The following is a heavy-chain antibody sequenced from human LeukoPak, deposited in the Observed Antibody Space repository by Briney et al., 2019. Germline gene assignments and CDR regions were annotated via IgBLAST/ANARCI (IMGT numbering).Heavy chain of an antibody. CDR2: ISGSGGRT. J-gene: IGHJ3*02. V-gene: IGHV3-23*01. CDR1: GFTFSSYA. D-gene: IGHD3-3*01. Sequence: GGSLRLTCAASGFTFSSYAMSWVRQAPGKGLEWVSTISGSGGRTNNADSVKGRFTISRDNSKNTVYLQMNSLRGEDTAVYYGAENKERAIFGVVLGADAFDIWGQGTMVTVSS. CDR3: AENKERAIFGVVLGADAFDI.